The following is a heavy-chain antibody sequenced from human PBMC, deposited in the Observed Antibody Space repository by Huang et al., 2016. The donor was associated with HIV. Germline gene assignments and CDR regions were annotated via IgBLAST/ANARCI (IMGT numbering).Heavy chain of an antibody. D-gene: IGHD1-26*01. CDR3: AKDGADEEWDIDY. CDR2: ISYDGSNK. CDR1: GFSFSTYG. Sequence: VQLVESGGGVVQPGRSLRLACAAYGFSFSTYGLHGVRQASGKGREWVAVISYDGSNKYYAHSGKGRFTISRDTSENKVYLQMNSLRHEDTAVYYCAKDGADEEWDIDYWGQGTLVTVSS. V-gene: IGHV3-30*18. J-gene: IGHJ4*02.